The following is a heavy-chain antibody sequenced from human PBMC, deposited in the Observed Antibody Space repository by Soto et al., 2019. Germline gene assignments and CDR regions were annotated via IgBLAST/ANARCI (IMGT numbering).Heavy chain of an antibody. CDR1: GGTFNTHS. V-gene: IGHV1-69*01. Sequence: QVQLVQSGAEVQKPGSSVKVSCKVFGGTFNTHSFNWLRQAPGQGLEWMGGIIPMFDSTVYSQRFQGRVTITADESTRTVYMELSSLRSEDTALYYCARDPNCKTSSCHKWFDPWGQGTLVTVSS. D-gene: IGHD2-2*01. CDR3: ARDPNCKTSSCHKWFDP. CDR2: IIPMFDST. J-gene: IGHJ5*02.